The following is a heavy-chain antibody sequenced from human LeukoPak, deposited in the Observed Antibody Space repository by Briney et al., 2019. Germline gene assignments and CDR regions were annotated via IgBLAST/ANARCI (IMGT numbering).Heavy chain of an antibody. CDR3: AREAADYYDSSGFDY. Sequence: GSLRLSCAASGFTFSSYSMNWVRQAPGKGLEWVSYISSSSSTIYYADSVKGRFTISRDNAKNSLYLQMNSLRAEDTAVYYCAREAADYYDSSGFDYWGQGTLVTVSS. CDR1: GFTFSSYS. CDR2: ISSSSSTI. D-gene: IGHD3-22*01. V-gene: IGHV3-48*01. J-gene: IGHJ4*02.